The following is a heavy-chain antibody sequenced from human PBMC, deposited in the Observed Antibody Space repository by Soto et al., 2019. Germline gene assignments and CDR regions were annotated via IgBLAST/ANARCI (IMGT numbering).Heavy chain of an antibody. V-gene: IGHV4-39*01. CDR1: GGSVSSGSYY. J-gene: IGHJ3*02. CDR3: ARLLGATTDDAFDI. CDR2: IYYSGST. D-gene: IGHD1-26*01. Sequence: SETLSLTCTVSGGSVSSGSYYWSWIRQPPGKGLECVGYIYYSGSTYYNPSLKSRVTISVDTSKNQFSLKPSSVTAADTAVYYCARLLGATTDDAFDIWGQGTMVTVSS.